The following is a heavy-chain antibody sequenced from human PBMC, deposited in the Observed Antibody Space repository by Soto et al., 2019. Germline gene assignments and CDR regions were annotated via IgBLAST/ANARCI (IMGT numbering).Heavy chain of an antibody. CDR1: GYTLATYT. J-gene: IGHJ6*02. Sequence: QVQLVQSGAEVKKPGASVRVSCKASGYTLATYTMYWVRQAPGQRFEWMGWINAGNGNTKYSQRLQGRTTITRQTSTSTVYMEMSSLRSDDTAVYYCARGALWAEGRYFFDGMDVWGQGTTITVSS. CDR2: INAGNGNT. CDR3: ARGALWAEGRYFFDGMDV. V-gene: IGHV1-3*01. D-gene: IGHD3-9*01.